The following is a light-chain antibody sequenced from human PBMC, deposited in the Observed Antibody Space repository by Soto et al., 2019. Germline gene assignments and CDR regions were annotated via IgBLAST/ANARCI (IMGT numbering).Light chain of an antibody. J-gene: IGLJ1*01. CDR3: SSYAGSDNPYV. CDR2: EVT. CDR1: SGDVGGYDY. V-gene: IGLV2-8*01. Sequence: QSALTQPPSASGSPGQSVTIPCTGTSGDVGGYDYVSWYQQHPGKAPKLMIYEVTKRPLGVPDRFSGSKSGNTASLTVSGLQAEDEADYYCSSYAGSDNPYVFGTGTRSPS.